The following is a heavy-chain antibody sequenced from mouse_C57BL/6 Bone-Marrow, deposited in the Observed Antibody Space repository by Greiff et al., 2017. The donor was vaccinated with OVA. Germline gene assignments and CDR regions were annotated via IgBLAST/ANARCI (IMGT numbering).Heavy chain of an antibody. CDR3: ARCLIYYYYFDY. J-gene: IGHJ2*01. V-gene: IGHV1-59*01. CDR1: GYTFTSYW. D-gene: IGHD1-1*01. CDR2: IDPSDSYT. Sequence: QVQLQQPGAELVRPGTSVKLSCKASGYTFTSYWMHWVKQRPGQGLEWIGVIDPSDSYTNYNQKFKGKATLTVDTSSSTAYMQLSSLTSEDSAVYYCARCLIYYYYFDYWGQGTTLTVSS.